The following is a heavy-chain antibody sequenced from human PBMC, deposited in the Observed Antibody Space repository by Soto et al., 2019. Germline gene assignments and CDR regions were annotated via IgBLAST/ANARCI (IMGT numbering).Heavy chain of an antibody. V-gene: IGHV4-30-2*01. D-gene: IGHD3-10*01. CDR3: ARDKSTVRAGEVSGMDV. J-gene: IGHJ6*02. Sequence: SSTLSLTCSVSVGSISSGGYSWVWIRHPPGKGLEWIGYIYHSGSTYYNPSLKSRVTISVDRSKNQFSLKLSSVTAADTAVYYCARDKSTVRAGEVSGMDVWGQGTTVTVSS. CDR1: VGSISSGGYS. CDR2: IYHSGST.